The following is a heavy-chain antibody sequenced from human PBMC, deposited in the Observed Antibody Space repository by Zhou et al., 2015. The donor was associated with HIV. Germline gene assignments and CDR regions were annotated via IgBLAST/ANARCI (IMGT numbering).Heavy chain of an antibody. CDR2: ISYDGRHE. CDR3: ARGTSYATRGYYYMAV. Sequence: QVQLVESGGGVVQPGRSLTLSCAASGFTFTTSGMHWVRQGPGKGLEWVAVISYDGRHEFYADSARGRCAISRDDSTKMVYLEITNLTPEDTAIYYCARGTSYATRGYYYMAVWGNGTTVSVSS. V-gene: IGHV3-30*03. CDR1: GFTFTTSG. J-gene: IGHJ6*03. D-gene: IGHD2-8*01.